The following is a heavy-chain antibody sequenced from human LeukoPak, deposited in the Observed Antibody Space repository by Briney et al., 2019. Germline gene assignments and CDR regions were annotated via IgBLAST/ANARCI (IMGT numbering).Heavy chain of an antibody. Sequence: KPSETLSLTCAVYGGSFSGYYWSWIRQPPGKGLEWIGEINHSGSTNYNPSLKSRVTISVDTSKNQFSLKLSSVTAADTAVYYCARGEDSSGYYYQGGLDAFDIWGQGTMVTVSS. D-gene: IGHD3-22*01. J-gene: IGHJ3*02. CDR2: INHSGST. V-gene: IGHV4-34*01. CDR3: ARGEDSSGYYYQGGLDAFDI. CDR1: GGSFSGYY.